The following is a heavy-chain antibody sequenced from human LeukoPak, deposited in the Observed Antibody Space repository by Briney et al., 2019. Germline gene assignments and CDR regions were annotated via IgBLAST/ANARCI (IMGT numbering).Heavy chain of an antibody. D-gene: IGHD3-3*01. Sequence: SETLSLTCTVSGGSISSSSYYWGWIRQPPGKGLEWIGSIYYSGSTYYNPPLKSRVTISVDTSKNQFSLKLSSVTAADTAVYYCARGDTIFGVVRSRLGPDYWGQGTLVTVSS. J-gene: IGHJ4*02. CDR3: ARGDTIFGVVRSRLGPDY. CDR2: IYYSGST. CDR1: GGSISSSSYY. V-gene: IGHV4-39*01.